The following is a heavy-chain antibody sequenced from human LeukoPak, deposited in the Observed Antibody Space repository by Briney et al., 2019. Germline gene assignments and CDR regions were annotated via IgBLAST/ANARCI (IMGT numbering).Heavy chain of an antibody. CDR1: GGTFSSYA. D-gene: IGHD6-19*01. J-gene: IGHJ4*02. V-gene: IGHV1-69*05. CDR3: ATDRSSSGWYYFDY. CDR2: IIPIFGTA. Sequence: SVKVSCKASGGTFSSYAISWVRQAPGQGLEWMGGIIPIFGTANYAQKFQGRVTITTDESTSTAYMELSSLRSKDTAVYYCATDRSSSGWYYFDYWGQGTLVTVSS.